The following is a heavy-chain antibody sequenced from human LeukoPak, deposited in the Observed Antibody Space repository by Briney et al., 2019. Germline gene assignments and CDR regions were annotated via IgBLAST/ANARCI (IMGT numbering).Heavy chain of an antibody. CDR1: GYTFTGYY. Sequence: PSVKVSCKASGYTFTGYYMHWVRQAPGQGLAWMGWINPNSGGTNYAQKFQGRVTMTRDTSISTAYMELSRLRSDDTAVYYCARGRYYYDSSGYQFWGQGTLVTVSS. V-gene: IGHV1-2*02. CDR3: ARGRYYYDSSGYQF. J-gene: IGHJ4*02. CDR2: INPNSGGT. D-gene: IGHD3-22*01.